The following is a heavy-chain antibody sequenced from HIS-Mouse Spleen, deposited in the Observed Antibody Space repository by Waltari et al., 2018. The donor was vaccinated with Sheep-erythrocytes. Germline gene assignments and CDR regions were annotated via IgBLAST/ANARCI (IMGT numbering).Heavy chain of an antibody. V-gene: IGHV4-30-4*01. J-gene: IGHJ4*02. Sequence: QVQLQESGPGLVKPSQTLSLTCTVSGGSISSGDYYWSWTRQPPGKGLEWIGYIYYSGSTYYNPSLKSRVTISVDTSKNQFSLKLSSVTAADTAVYYCARAPYYYDSSGYYYFDYWGQGTLVTVSS. CDR1: GGSISSGDYY. CDR2: IYYSGST. D-gene: IGHD3-22*01. CDR3: ARAPYYYDSSGYYYFDY.